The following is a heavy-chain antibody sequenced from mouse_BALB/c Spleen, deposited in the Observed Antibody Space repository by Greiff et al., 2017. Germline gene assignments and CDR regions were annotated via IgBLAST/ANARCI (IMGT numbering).Heavy chain of an antibody. V-gene: IGHV10-1*02. CDR2: IRSKSNNYAT. CDR1: GFTFNTYA. CDR3: VRGEYTFDY. Sequence: EVQLVESGGGLVQPKGSLKLSCAASGFTFNTYAMNWVRQAPGKGLEWVARIRSKSNNYATYYADSVKDRFTISRDDSQSMLYLQMNNLKTEDTAMYYCVRGEYTFDYWGQGTTLTVSS. D-gene: IGHD2-10*02. J-gene: IGHJ2*01.